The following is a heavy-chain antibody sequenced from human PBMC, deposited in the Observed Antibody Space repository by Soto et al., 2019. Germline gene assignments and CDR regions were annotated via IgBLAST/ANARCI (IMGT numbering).Heavy chain of an antibody. J-gene: IGHJ6*02. Sequence: SQTLSLTCAISGDSVPSNSAAWNWIRQSPSRGLEWLGRTYYRSKWYNDYAVSVKSRITINPDTSKNQFSLQLNSVTPEDTAVYYCARVGYSSSSAPFPGRYGMDVWGQGTTVTVSS. V-gene: IGHV6-1*01. CDR1: GDSVPSNSAA. CDR3: ARVGYSSSSAPFPGRYGMDV. D-gene: IGHD6-6*01. CDR2: TYYRSKWYN.